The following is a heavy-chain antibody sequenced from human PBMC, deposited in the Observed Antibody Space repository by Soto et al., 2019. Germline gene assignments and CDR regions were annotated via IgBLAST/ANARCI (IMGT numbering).Heavy chain of an antibody. CDR3: ARDRHGMDV. CDR1: GGSVSTGSYD. Sequence: SETLSLTCTVSGGSVSTGSYDWSWIRQPPGKGLEWIGKIFFTGSAHYNPSLRNRVTMSVDTSKDQFSLTLTSVTAADTAVYYCARDRHGMDVWGQGTTVTVSS. J-gene: IGHJ6*02. V-gene: IGHV4-61*01. CDR2: IFFTGSA.